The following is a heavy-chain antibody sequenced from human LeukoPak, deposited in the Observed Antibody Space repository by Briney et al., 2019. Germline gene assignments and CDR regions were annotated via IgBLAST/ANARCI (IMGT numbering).Heavy chain of an antibody. CDR3: AKGGIAAADSEFAGDFDY. V-gene: IGHV3-7*03. CDR1: GFTFSSYW. J-gene: IGHJ4*02. Sequence: GGSLRLSCAASGFTFSSYWMSWVRQAPGKGLEWVANIKQDGSEKYYVDSVKGRFTISRDNAKNSLYLQMNSLRAEDTALYYCAKGGIAAADSEFAGDFDYWGQGTLVTVSS. CDR2: IKQDGSEK. D-gene: IGHD6-13*01.